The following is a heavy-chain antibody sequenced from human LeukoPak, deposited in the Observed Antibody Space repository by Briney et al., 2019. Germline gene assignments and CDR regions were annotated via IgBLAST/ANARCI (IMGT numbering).Heavy chain of an antibody. CDR2: IYYSGST. CDR1: GGSISSYY. V-gene: IGHV4-59*01. J-gene: IGHJ4*02. Sequence: SSETLSLTCTVSGGSISSYYWSWIRQPPGKGLEWIGYIYYSGSTNYNPSLKSRVTISVDTSKNQFSLKLSSVTAADTAVYYCARARGIVVPSPFDYWGQGTLVTVSS. CDR3: ARARGIVVPSPFDY. D-gene: IGHD2-2*01.